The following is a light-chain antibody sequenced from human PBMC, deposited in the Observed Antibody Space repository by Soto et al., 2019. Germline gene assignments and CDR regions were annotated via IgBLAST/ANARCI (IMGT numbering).Light chain of an antibody. CDR1: QSLLLGDGKTY. V-gene: IGKV2D-29*01. Sequence: VVSETTLSLSVTPSQPSSISCKSTQSLLLGDGKTYLYWYLQKSGQPPQLLIYEVSNRFSGVPDRFSGSGSGTDFTLKISRVEAEDVGVYYCMQSVQLPITFGQGTRLEIK. J-gene: IGKJ5*01. CDR2: EVS. CDR3: MQSVQLPIT.